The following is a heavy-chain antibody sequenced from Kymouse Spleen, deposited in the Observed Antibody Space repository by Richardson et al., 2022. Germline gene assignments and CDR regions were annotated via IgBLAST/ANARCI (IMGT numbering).Heavy chain of an antibody. CDR2: INHSGST. CDR1: GGSFSGYY. V-gene: IGHV4-34*01. D-gene: IGHD3-10*01. CDR3: ARGGTMVRGVPNWFDP. Sequence: QVQLQQWGAGLLKPSETLSLTCAVYGGSFSGYYWSWIRQPPGKGLEWIGEINHSGSTNYNPSLKSRVTISVDTSKNQFSLKLSSVTAADTAVYYCARGGTMVRGVPNWFDPWGQGTLVTVSS. J-gene: IGHJ5*02.